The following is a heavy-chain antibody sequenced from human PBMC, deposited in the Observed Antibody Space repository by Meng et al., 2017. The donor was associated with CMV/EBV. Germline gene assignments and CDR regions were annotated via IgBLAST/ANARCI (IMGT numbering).Heavy chain of an antibody. CDR3: ARGEIAVAAAIDY. CDR2: ISYDGSNK. J-gene: IGHJ4*02. D-gene: IGHD6-19*01. CDR1: GFTFSSYA. Sequence: GSLKISCAASGFTFSSYAMHWVRQAPGKGLEWVAVISYDGSNKYYADSVKGRFTISRDNSKNTLYLQMNSLRAEDTAVYYCARGEIAVAAAIDYWGQGTLVTVSS. V-gene: IGHV3-30*04.